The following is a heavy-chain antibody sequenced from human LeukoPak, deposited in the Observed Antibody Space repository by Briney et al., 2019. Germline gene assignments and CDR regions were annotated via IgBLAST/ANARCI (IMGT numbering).Heavy chain of an antibody. CDR2: ISGYYINK. CDR1: GYTFTSYG. Sequence: ASVKVSCKASGYTFTSYGFSWVRQPPGQGLEWMGGISGYYINKDSAQKLQGRVTVSRDTATIPAYSELRSRTSCDPAVYSCARRWPVGGVWGFDYWGQGSLVTVS. V-gene: IGHV1-18*01. D-gene: IGHD6-19*01. J-gene: IGHJ4*02. CDR3: ARRWPVGGVWGFDY.